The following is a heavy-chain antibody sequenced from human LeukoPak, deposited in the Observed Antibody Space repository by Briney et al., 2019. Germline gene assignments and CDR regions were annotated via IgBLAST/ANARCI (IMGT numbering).Heavy chain of an antibody. CDR3: AKDRIVMSGFFDY. D-gene: IGHD6-19*01. CDR1: GFTFSSYA. V-gene: IGHV3-23*01. CDR2: ISGRDGNT. J-gene: IGHJ4*02. Sequence: PGGSLRLSCAASGFTFSSYAMSWVRQAPGKGLEWVSGISGRDGNTYYADSVKGRFTISRDNSKNTLYLQMISLRVEGTAIYYCAKDRIVMSGFFDYWGQGTLVTVSS.